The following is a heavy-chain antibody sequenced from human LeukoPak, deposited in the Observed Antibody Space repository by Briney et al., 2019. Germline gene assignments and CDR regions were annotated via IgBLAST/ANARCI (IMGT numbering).Heavy chain of an antibody. Sequence: SVKVSCKASGGTFSSYTITWVRQAPGQGLEWMGGIIPIFGTANYAQKFQGRVTITADESARTAYMELSSLRSEDTAVYYCAREYTGVAGPDLPLVYWGQGTLVTVSS. CDR1: GGTFSSYT. CDR2: IIPIFGTA. V-gene: IGHV1-69*13. CDR3: AREYTGVAGPDLPLVY. D-gene: IGHD6-19*01. J-gene: IGHJ4*02.